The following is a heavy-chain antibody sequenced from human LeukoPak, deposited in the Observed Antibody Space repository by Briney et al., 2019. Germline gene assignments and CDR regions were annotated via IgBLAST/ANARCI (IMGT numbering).Heavy chain of an antibody. CDR3: ARVTYRSSVMGDDY. CDR2: INPNSGGT. Sequence: GASVKVSCKASGYTFTGYYMHWVRQAPGQGLEWMGWINPNSGGTNYAQRFQGRVTMTRDTSISTAYMQLSRLRSDDTAVYYCARVTYRSSVMGDDYWGQRTLVTVSS. D-gene: IGHD6-6*01. CDR1: GYTFTGYY. V-gene: IGHV1-2*02. J-gene: IGHJ4*02.